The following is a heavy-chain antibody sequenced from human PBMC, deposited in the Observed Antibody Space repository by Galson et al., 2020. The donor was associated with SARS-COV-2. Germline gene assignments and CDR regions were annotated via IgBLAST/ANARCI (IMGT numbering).Heavy chain of an antibody. CDR2: ISASGGTT. CDR3: VRPGTMRVVNPYYFDS. CDR1: GFTFNNYA. Sequence: GGSLRLSCAASGFTFNNYAMDWVRQAPGKGLEWVSLISASGGTTYFADSVKGRFTISRDNSKDTLSLQMNSLRAEDTAIYYCVRPGTMRVVNPYYFDSWGQGSLVTVTS. V-gene: IGHV3-23*01. D-gene: IGHD2-15*01. J-gene: IGHJ5*01.